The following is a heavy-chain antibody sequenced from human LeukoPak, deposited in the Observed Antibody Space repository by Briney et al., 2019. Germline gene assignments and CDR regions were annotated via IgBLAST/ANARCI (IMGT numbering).Heavy chain of an antibody. CDR1: GFIFSRYD. D-gene: IGHD4-17*01. CDR3: ARDYRDYGCDY. J-gene: IGHJ4*02. V-gene: IGHV3-30*02. CDR2: LRSDGSKK. Sequence: GGSLILSCAASGFIFSRYDMHWVRRAPGKGLEWVAFLRSDGSKKYYADSVKGRFTVSRDNSKDTAYLQMNSLRIEDTAMYYCARDYRDYGCDYWGQGTLVTVSS.